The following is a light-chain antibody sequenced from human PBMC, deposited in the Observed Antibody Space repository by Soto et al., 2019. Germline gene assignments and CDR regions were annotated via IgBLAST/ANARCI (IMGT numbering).Light chain of an antibody. J-gene: IGKJ1*01. Sequence: IQMTQSKSSLSASVRDSVTITCRASQNIRNYLNWYQQKPGRAPKILIYAASSLQSGVPSRFSGGGSGTDFTLTITSLQPEDFATYYCQQSYSSPWTFGQG. CDR2: AAS. CDR3: QQSYSSPWT. V-gene: IGKV1-39*01. CDR1: QNIRNY.